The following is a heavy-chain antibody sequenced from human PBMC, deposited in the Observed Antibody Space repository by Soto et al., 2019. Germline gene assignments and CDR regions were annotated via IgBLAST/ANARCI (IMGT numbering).Heavy chain of an antibody. Sequence: SVKVSCKASGGTFSSYSISWVRQAPGQGLEWMGGIIPIFGTANYAQKFQGRVTITADESTSTAYMELSSLRSEDTAVYYCERDGEIFGPPNPDYYYGMDVWGQGTTVTVSS. D-gene: IGHD3-3*01. CDR2: IIPIFGTA. J-gene: IGHJ6*02. V-gene: IGHV1-69*13. CDR1: GGTFSSYS. CDR3: ERDGEIFGPPNPDYYYGMDV.